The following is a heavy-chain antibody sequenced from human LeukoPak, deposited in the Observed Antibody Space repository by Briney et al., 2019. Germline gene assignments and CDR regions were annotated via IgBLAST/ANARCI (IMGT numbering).Heavy chain of an antibody. CDR2: IRFDGSNI. Sequence: HPGRSLRLSCAASGFTFSSYAMHWVRQAPGKGLEWVAIIRFDGSNIHYADSVKGRFTISRDNSKNTLYLQMNSLRAEDTAVYYCVRDGVGATTYFGYFDHWGQGNLVTVSS. CDR3: VRDGVGATTYFGYFDH. D-gene: IGHD1-26*01. J-gene: IGHJ4*02. V-gene: IGHV3-33*08. CDR1: GFTFSSYA.